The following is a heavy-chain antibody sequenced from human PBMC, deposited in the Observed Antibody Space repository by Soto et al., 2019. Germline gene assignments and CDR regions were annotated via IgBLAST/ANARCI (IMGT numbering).Heavy chain of an antibody. CDR2: ISSGSSPI. V-gene: IGHV3-48*01. CDR1: GFMFSTYS. Sequence: SGGSLRLSCAASGFMFSTYSMNWVRQAPGKGLEWISYISSGSSPIYYADSVKGRFTVSRDNAKSSLYLQMNSLRAEDTAVYYCARDQPPLSGTSRPTYFDYWGQGTLVTVSS. CDR3: ARDQPPLSGTSRPTYFDY. J-gene: IGHJ4*02. D-gene: IGHD1-26*01.